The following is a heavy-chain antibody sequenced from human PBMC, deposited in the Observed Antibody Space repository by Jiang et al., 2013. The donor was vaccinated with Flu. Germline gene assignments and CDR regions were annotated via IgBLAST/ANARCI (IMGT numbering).Heavy chain of an antibody. J-gene: IGHJ4*02. CDR3: ARDGGYGDYDY. CDR2: ISSSSSTI. Sequence: GKGLEWVSYISSSSSTIYYADSVKGRFTISRDNAKNSLYLQMNSLRAEDTAVYYCARDGGYGDYDYWGQGTLVTVSS. V-gene: IGHV3-48*04. D-gene: IGHD4-17*01.